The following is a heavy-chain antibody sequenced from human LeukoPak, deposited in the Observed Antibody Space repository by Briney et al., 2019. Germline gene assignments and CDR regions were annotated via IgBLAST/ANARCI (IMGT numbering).Heavy chain of an antibody. CDR3: AREEYSYGYVQEVVFYYYYMDV. D-gene: IGHD5-18*01. J-gene: IGHJ6*03. CDR1: GFTFSSYS. Sequence: TGGSLRLSCAASGFTFSSYSMNWVRQAPGKGLEWVSSISSSSSYIYYADSVKGRFTISRDDAKNSLYLQMNSLRAEDTAVYYCAREEYSYGYVQEVVFYYYYMDVWGKGTTVTVSS. V-gene: IGHV3-21*01. CDR2: ISSSSSYI.